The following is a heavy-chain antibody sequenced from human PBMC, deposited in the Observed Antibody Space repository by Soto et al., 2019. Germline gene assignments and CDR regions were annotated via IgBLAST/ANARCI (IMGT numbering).Heavy chain of an antibody. Sequence: WRSLRLSCEVFGFTFSSFGMHWVRQAPGKGLEWVAVISCDGSNKYYTDSVKGRFTISRDNSKGTLNLQMKSLSDEDTAVYYCAKDHNMWSAPDPALAGPHWFDPWGQGSLVTVSS. CDR3: AKDHNMWSAPDPALAGPHWFDP. CDR2: ISCDGSNK. V-gene: IGHV3-30*18. J-gene: IGHJ5*02. D-gene: IGHD6-19*01. CDR1: GFTFSSFG.